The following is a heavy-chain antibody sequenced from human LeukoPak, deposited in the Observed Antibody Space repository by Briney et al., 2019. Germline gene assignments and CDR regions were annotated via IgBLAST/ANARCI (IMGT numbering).Heavy chain of an antibody. CDR2: IYHSGST. D-gene: IGHD3-3*01. J-gene: IGHJ4*01. CDR3: ARLKLYFDFSTGNHYYFDS. CDR1: GGSISSGGYS. Sequence: SETLSLTCAVSGGSISSGGYSWSWIRQPPGKGLEWIGYIYHSGSTYYNPSLRSRVTISVDRSKNQFSLKLSSVTAADTAVYYCARLKLYFDFSTGNHYYFDSWGQGTLVIVSS. V-gene: IGHV4-30-2*01.